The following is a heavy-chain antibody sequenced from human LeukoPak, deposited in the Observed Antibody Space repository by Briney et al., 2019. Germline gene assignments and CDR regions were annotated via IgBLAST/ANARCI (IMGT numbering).Heavy chain of an antibody. D-gene: IGHD3-22*01. CDR2: ISAYNGNT. J-gene: IGHJ3*02. CDR1: GYTFTSDG. V-gene: IGHV1-18*01. Sequence: ASVKVSCKASGYTFTSDGISWVRQAPGQGLEWMGWISAYNGNTNYAQKLQGRVTMTTDTSTSTAYMELRSLRSDDTAVYYCARESTYYYDSSGTQAYAFDIWGQGTMVTVSS. CDR3: ARESTYYYDSSGTQAYAFDI.